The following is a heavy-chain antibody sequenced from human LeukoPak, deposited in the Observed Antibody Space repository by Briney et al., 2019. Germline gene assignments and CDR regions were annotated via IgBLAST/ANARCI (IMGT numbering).Heavy chain of an antibody. CDR1: GFTFSSYS. Sequence: GGSLRLSCAASGFTFSSYSMNWVRQAPGKGLEWVSYISSSSSTIYYADSVKGRFTISRDNAKNSLYLQMNSLRAEDTAVYYCARTLVGDYGGYWGQGTLVTVSS. V-gene: IGHV3-48*01. CDR3: ARTLVGDYGGY. D-gene: IGHD4-17*01. J-gene: IGHJ4*02. CDR2: ISSSSSTI.